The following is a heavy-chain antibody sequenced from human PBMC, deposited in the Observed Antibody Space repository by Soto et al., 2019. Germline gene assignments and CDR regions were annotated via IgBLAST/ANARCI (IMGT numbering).Heavy chain of an antibody. Sequence: EVQLLESGGGLVQPGGSLRLSCAASEFTFRTYAMNWVRQAPGKGLEWVSAISSSGGATRYSDSVRGRFTISRDNSKNTLYLQMSNLRADYTAVYYCATRYPLYAILTGYYLPVFVSWGQGTLVAVSS. CDR1: EFTFRTYA. CDR2: ISSSGGAT. D-gene: IGHD3-9*01. CDR3: ATRYPLYAILTGYYLPVFVS. V-gene: IGHV3-23*01. J-gene: IGHJ4*02.